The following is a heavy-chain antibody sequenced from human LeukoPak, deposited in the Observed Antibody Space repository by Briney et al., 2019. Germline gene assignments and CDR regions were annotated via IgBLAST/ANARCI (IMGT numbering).Heavy chain of an antibody. J-gene: IGHJ4*02. D-gene: IGHD1-14*01. CDR3: ARGYAQAEVTAPDY. CDR2: IYTAGTT. Sequence: GGSLRLSCAASGFIVSSYYMSWFRQAPGKGLEWVSVIYTAGTTHYADSVRGRFIISRDYSKNTLNLQMNSLRAEDTAEYYCARGYAQAEVTAPDYWGQGILVTVSS. V-gene: IGHV3-53*01. CDR1: GFIVSSYY.